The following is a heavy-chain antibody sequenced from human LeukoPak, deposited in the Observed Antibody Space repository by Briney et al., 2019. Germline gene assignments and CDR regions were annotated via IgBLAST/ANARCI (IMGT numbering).Heavy chain of an antibody. CDR1: GFTFNAFG. CDR2: IGTTSGAI. V-gene: IGHV3-48*01. D-gene: IGHD3-22*01. CDR3: ARRSTYYDSSGQVPFDY. J-gene: IGHJ4*02. Sequence: GGSLRLSCAASGFTFNAFGMNWVRQAPGKGLEWVSYIGTTSGAIYYADSVKGRFTISRDSAKNSLYLQMNSLRAEDTAVYYCARRSTYYDSSGQVPFDYWGQGTLVTVSS.